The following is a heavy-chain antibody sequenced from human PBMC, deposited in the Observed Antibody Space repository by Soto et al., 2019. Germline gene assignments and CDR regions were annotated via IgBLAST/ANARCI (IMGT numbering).Heavy chain of an antibody. CDR3: AKYPPGIAAAGIEEYFDY. Sequence: GGSLRLSCAASGFTFSSYAMSWVRQAPGKGLEWVSAISGSGGSTYYADSVKGRFTISRDNSKNTLYLQMNSLRAEDTAVYYCAKYPPGIAAAGIEEYFDYWGQGTLVTVSS. CDR1: GFTFSSYA. V-gene: IGHV3-23*01. J-gene: IGHJ4*02. D-gene: IGHD6-13*01. CDR2: ISGSGGST.